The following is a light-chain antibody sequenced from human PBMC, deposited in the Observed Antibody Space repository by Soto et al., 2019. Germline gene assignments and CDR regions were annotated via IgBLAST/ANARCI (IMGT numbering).Light chain of an antibody. CDR1: QDFSNY. CDR3: QYYYSAPLT. V-gene: IGKV1-27*01. J-gene: IGKJ4*01. Sequence: DIQMTQSPSSLSASVGDRVTITCRASQDFSNYLAWYQQKPGKVPKLLIYAASTLQSGVPSRFSGSGSGTDFTLTISSLQPEDVATSYCQYYYSAPLTFGGGTKVEIK. CDR2: AAS.